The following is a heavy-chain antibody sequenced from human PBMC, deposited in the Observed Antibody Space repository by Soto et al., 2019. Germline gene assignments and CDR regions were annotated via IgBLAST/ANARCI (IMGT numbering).Heavy chain of an antibody. Sequence: QVHLVQSESEVKMPGASVKVSCKTSGYTFSDNGVSWVRQAPGQGLEWMGWINTFNGNTKYEQKFQGRVTFSIDTSTRTVFLELTSLKFDDAAVYSCARGFIPENYWGQGTRVTVSS. CDR3: ARGFIPENY. J-gene: IGHJ4*02. CDR2: INTFNGNT. V-gene: IGHV1-18*01. D-gene: IGHD2-2*01. CDR1: GYTFSDNG.